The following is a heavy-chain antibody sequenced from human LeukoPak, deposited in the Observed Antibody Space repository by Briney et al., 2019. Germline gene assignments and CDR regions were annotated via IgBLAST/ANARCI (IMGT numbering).Heavy chain of an antibody. V-gene: IGHV1-3*01. D-gene: IGHD3-9*01. CDR2: INAGNGNT. CDR3: ASSGSGGYDILTGYYKLDY. CDR1: GYTFTSYA. J-gene: IGHJ4*02. Sequence: ASVKVSCKASGYTFTSYAMHWVRQAPGQRLEWMGWINAGNGNTKYLQKFQGRVTITRDTSASTAYMELSSLRSEDTAVYYCASSGSGGYDILTGYYKLDYWGQGTLVTVSS.